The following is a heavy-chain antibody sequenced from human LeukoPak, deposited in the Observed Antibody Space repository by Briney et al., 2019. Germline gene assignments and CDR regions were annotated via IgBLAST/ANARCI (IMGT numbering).Heavy chain of an antibody. CDR2: MNPNSGNT. D-gene: IGHD3-3*01. CDR1: GYTFSSYA. V-gene: IGHV1-8*01. Sequence: GASVKVSCKASGYTFSSYAFSWVRQATGQGLEWMGWMNPNSGNTGYAQKFQGRVTMTRNTSISTAYMELSSLRSEDTAVYYCARVSDYDFWSGFYYYYGMDVWGQGTTVTVSS. CDR3: ARVSDYDFWSGFYYYYGMDV. J-gene: IGHJ6*02.